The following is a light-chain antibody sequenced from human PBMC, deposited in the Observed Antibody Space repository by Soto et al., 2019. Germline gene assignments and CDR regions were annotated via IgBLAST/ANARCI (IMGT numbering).Light chain of an antibody. Sequence: EIVMTQSPATLSVSPGEKATLTCRAGQSVGTNVAWYQLKAGQAPRVLINSASTRPTGIPARFSGSGAGTKFTLTISSLQFEDFAIYYCQQYIKWPRTFGQGTKVDIK. CDR2: SAS. CDR3: QQYIKWPRT. V-gene: IGKV3-15*01. J-gene: IGKJ1*01. CDR1: QSVGTN.